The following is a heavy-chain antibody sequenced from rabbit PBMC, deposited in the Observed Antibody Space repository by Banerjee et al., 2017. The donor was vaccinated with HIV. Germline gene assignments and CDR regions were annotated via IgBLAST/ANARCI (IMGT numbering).Heavy chain of an antibody. CDR1: GFVFSTYY. J-gene: IGHJ4*01. CDR2: IYTGKRSA. CDR3: ARSLVWGYFTL. D-gene: IGHD3-3*01. Sequence: QLKETGGGLVQPGGSLTLSCKASGFVFSTYYMSWVRQAPGKGLEWIGIIYTGKRSADYATWVNGRFTMSSDDAQNTVFLQMTSLTAADTATYFCARSLVWGYFTLWGPGTLVTVS. V-gene: IGHV1S7*01.